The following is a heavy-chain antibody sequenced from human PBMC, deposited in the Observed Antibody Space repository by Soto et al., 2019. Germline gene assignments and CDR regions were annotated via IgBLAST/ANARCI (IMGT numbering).Heavy chain of an antibody. Sequence: SETLSLTCAVSGYSISSGYYWGWIRPPPGKGLEWIGSIYHSGSTYYNPSLKSRVTISVDKSKNQFYLKLSSLTAADTAVYYCAISGSGSLNWFAPWGQGTLVTVSS. CDR1: GYSISSGYY. CDR3: AISGSGSLNWFAP. V-gene: IGHV4-38-2*01. J-gene: IGHJ5*02. CDR2: IYHSGST. D-gene: IGHD3-10*01.